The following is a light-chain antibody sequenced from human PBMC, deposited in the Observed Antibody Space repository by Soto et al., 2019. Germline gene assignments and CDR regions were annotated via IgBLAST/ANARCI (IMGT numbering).Light chain of an antibody. Sequence: AIRMTQCPSSLSASTGDRVSITCRASQGISSYLAWYQQKPGKAPKVLIYIASRLQSGVPSRFSGRGSGTDFSLTISNLQPEDFATYFCQQSKTFPLTFGGGTKVDIK. CDR3: QQSKTFPLT. J-gene: IGKJ4*01. CDR2: IAS. V-gene: IGKV1-8*01. CDR1: QGISSY.